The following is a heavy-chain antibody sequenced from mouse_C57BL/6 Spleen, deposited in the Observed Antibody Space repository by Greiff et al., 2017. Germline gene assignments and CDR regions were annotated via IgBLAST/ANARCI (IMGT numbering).Heavy chain of an antibody. CDR2: IYPGSGST. D-gene: IGHD2-4*01. CDR1: GYTFPSYW. Sequence: QVQLQQPGAALVKPGASVKMSCKASGYTFPSYWLTWVKQRPGQGLEWIGDIYPGSGSTNYNEKFKSKATLTVDTSSSTAYMQLSSLTSEDSAVYYCARVEGTYDYDAYWGQGTTLTVSS. J-gene: IGHJ2*01. V-gene: IGHV1-55*01. CDR3: ARVEGTYDYDAY.